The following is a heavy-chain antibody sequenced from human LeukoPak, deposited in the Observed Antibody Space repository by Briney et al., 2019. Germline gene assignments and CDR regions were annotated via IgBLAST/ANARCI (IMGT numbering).Heavy chain of an antibody. CDR2: TSWNSGRI. D-gene: IGHD4-17*01. V-gene: IGHV3-9*03. CDR1: GFTFDDHA. CDR3: AKGARATVTTSSVFDI. Sequence: GRSLRLPCAVSGFTFDDHAMHWVRQAPGKGLEWVSSTSWNSGRIDYADSVKGRFTISRDNAKNSLYLQMNSLRAEDMALYYCAKGARATVTTSSVFDIWGQGTMVTVSS. J-gene: IGHJ3*02.